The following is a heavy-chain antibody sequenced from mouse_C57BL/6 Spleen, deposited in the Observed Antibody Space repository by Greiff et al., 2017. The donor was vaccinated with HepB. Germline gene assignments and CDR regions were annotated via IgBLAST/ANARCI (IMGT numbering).Heavy chain of an antibody. D-gene: IGHD2-4*01. CDR2: ISYDGSN. V-gene: IGHV3-6*01. CDR3: ARDYYDYDVFAY. J-gene: IGHJ3*01. Sequence: EVQLQQSGPGLVKPSQSLSLTCSVTGYSITSGYYWNWIRQFPGNKLEWMGYISYDGSNNYNPSLKNRISITRDTSKNQFCLKLNSVTTEDTATYYCARDYYDYDVFAYWGQGTLVTVSA. CDR1: GYSITSGYY.